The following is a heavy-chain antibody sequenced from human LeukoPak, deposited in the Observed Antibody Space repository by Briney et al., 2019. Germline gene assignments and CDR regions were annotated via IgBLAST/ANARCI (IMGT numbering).Heavy chain of an antibody. J-gene: IGHJ4*02. D-gene: IGHD3-10*01. CDR3: ARRQYGSGSPLYY. CDR2: MNPNSGNT. Sequence: GASVKASCKASGYTFTSYDINWVRQTTGQGLEWMGWMNPNSGNTGYAQKFQGRVTITGNTSITTAYMELSSLRSEDTAVYYCARRQYGSGSPLYYWGQGTLVTVSS. CDR1: GYTFTSYD. V-gene: IGHV1-8*03.